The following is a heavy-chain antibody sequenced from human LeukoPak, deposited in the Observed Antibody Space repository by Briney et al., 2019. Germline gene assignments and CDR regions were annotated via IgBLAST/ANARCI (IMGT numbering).Heavy chain of an antibody. Sequence: ASVKVSCKASGYTFTSYGISWVRQAPGQGLEWMGWISAYNGDTNYAQKLQGRVTMTTDTSTSTAYMELRSPRSDDTAVYYCARDNPNLDYYDSSGNIDYWGQGTLVTVSS. V-gene: IGHV1-18*01. CDR3: ARDNPNLDYYDSSGNIDY. J-gene: IGHJ4*02. D-gene: IGHD3-22*01. CDR2: ISAYNGDT. CDR1: GYTFTSYG.